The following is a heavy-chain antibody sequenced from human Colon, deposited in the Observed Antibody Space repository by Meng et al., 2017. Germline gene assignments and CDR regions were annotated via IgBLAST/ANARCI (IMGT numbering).Heavy chain of an antibody. D-gene: IGHD3-22*01. V-gene: IGHV4-31*03. CDR3: SRYYYDISGVTYFDP. Sequence: QVHLPETRQGPGNPLQTPSVTLSVPGDSISRANHDWSWSRQHPGTGLELIGYIYFSQNTYNNPSLNRRVTISVDTSKTQFSLNLRSGTAADTAVYYCSRYYYDISGVTYFDPWGQGTLVTVSS. J-gene: IGHJ5*02. CDR2: IYFSQNT. CDR1: GDSISRANHD.